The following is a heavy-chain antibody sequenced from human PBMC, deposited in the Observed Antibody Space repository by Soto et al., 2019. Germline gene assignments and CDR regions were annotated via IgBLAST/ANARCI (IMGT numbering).Heavy chain of an antibody. J-gene: IGHJ4*02. CDR2: IYHSGST. V-gene: IGHV4-30-2*01. CDR3: ARVKRYSGSYYFDY. Sequence: SETLSLTCAVSGGSISSGGYSWSWIRQPPGKGLEWIGYIYHSGSTYYNPSLKSRVTISVDRSKNQFSLKLSSVTAADTAVYYCARVKRYSGSYYFDYWGQGTLVTVSS. CDR1: GGSISSGGYS. D-gene: IGHD1-26*01.